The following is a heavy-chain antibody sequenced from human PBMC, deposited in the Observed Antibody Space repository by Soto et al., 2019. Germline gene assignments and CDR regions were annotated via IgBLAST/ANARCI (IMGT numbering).Heavy chain of an antibody. D-gene: IGHD3-10*01. Sequence: GSLILSCSASGFTFSSYTMTWVRQAPGKGLEWVSIVGGSGDGTYYADSVKGRFTISRDNSKNTLYLQMNSLRAEDTAIYYCEKAREVTLVRISLAHWGQGTLVTVYS. CDR1: GFTFSSYT. CDR3: EKAREVTLVRISLAH. J-gene: IGHJ4*02. CDR2: VGGSGDGT. V-gene: IGHV3-23*01.